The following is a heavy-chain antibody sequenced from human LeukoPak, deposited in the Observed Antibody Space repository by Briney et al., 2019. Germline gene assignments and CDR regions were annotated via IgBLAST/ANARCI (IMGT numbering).Heavy chain of an antibody. CDR3: ARGGGRYFDWLLFDY. Sequence: GGSLRLSCVASGFTFSSYAMHWVRQAPGKGLEWVAVISYDGSNKYYADSVKGRFTISRDNSKNTLYLQMNSLRAEDTAVYYCARGGGRYFDWLLFDYWGQGTLVTVSS. V-gene: IGHV3-30-3*01. CDR2: ISYDGSNK. D-gene: IGHD3-9*01. J-gene: IGHJ4*02. CDR1: GFTFSSYA.